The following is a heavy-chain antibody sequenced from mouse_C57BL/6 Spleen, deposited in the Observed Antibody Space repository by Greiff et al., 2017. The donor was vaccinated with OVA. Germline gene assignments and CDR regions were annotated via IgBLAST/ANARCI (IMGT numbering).Heavy chain of an antibody. Sequence: EVNVVESGGGLVKPGGSLKLSCAASGFTFSSYAMSWVRQTPEKRLEWVATISDGGSYTYYPDNVKGRFTISRDNAKNNLYLQMSHLKSEDTAMYYCARDRKYYFDYWGQGTTLTVSS. J-gene: IGHJ2*01. CDR2: ISDGGSYT. V-gene: IGHV5-4*01. D-gene: IGHD1-3*01. CDR3: ARDRKYYFDY. CDR1: GFTFSSYA.